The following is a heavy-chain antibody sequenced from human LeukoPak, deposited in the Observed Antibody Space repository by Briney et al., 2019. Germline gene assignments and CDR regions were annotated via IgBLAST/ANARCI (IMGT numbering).Heavy chain of an antibody. Sequence: WASVKVSCKASGGTFSGYAISWVRQAPGQGLEWMGGIIPIFGTANYAQKFQGRVTITADESTSTAYMELSSLRSEDTAVYYCARLIEVGGYFDWLPHDYWGQGTLVTVSS. CDR3: ARLIEVGGYFDWLPHDY. CDR2: IIPIFGTA. D-gene: IGHD3-9*01. CDR1: GGTFSGYA. V-gene: IGHV1-69*01. J-gene: IGHJ4*02.